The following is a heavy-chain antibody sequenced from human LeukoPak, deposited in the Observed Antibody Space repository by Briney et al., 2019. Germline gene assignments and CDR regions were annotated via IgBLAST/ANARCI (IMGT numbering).Heavy chain of an antibody. Sequence: ESSVKVSCKASGGTFSSYAISWVRQAPGQGLEWMGGIIPIFGTANYAQKFQGRVTITADESTSTAYMELSSLRSEDTAVYYCARCTYYDFWSGYSDAFDTWGQGTMVTVSS. D-gene: IGHD3-3*01. CDR2: IIPIFGTA. CDR1: GGTFSSYA. J-gene: IGHJ3*02. CDR3: ARCTYYDFWSGYSDAFDT. V-gene: IGHV1-69*01.